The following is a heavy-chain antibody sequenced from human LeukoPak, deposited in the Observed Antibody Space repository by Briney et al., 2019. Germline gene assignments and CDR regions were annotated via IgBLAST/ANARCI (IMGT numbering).Heavy chain of an antibody. CDR3: ASVRSHYYYYYMDV. CDR1: GFTFSSYA. Sequence: PGGSLRLSCAASGFTFSSYAMHWVRQAPGKGLEWVAIISYDGSNKYYADSVKGRFTISRDNSKNTLYLQMNSLRAEDTAVYYCASVRSHYYYYYMDVWGKGTTVTVSS. J-gene: IGHJ6*03. CDR2: ISYDGSNK. V-gene: IGHV3-30-3*01.